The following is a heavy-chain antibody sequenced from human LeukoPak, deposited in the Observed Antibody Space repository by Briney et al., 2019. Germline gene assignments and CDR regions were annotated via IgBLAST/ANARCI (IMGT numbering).Heavy chain of an antibody. CDR2: IKQDGSEK. J-gene: IGHJ3*02. Sequence: QPGGSLRLSCAASGFTFSSYWMSWVRQAPGKGLEWVANIKQDGSEKYYVDSVKGRFTISRDNAKNSLYLQMNSLRAEDTAVYYYARDVLRGSDAFDIWGQGTMVTVSS. CDR1: GFTFSSYW. D-gene: IGHD3-16*01. V-gene: IGHV3-7*01. CDR3: ARDVLRGSDAFDI.